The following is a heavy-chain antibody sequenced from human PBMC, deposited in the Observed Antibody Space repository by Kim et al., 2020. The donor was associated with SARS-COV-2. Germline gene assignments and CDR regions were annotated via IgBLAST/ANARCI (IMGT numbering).Heavy chain of an antibody. D-gene: IGHD3-22*01. V-gene: IGHV3-48*03. Sequence: GGSLRLSCAASGFTFSSYEMNWVRQAPGKGLEWVSYISSSGSTIYYADSVKGRFTISRDNAKNSLYLQMNSLRAEDTAVYYCAREENYYDSSGDYWGQGTLVTVSS. J-gene: IGHJ4*02. CDR1: GFTFSSYE. CDR2: ISSSGSTI. CDR3: AREENYYDSSGDY.